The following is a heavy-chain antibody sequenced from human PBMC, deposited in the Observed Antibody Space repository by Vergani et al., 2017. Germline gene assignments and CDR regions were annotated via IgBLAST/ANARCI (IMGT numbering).Heavy chain of an antibody. CDR1: GYSISSGYY. Sequence: QVQLQESGPGLVEPSETLSLTCAVSGYSISSGYYWGWIRQPPGKGLDGIGSIYHSGSTYYNPSLKSRVTISVDTSKNQFSLKLSSVTAADTAVYYCARSRQQLVCGYNWFDPWGQGTLVTVSS. CDR3: ARSRQQLVCGYNWFDP. V-gene: IGHV4-38-2*01. CDR2: IYHSGST. D-gene: IGHD6-13*01. J-gene: IGHJ5*02.